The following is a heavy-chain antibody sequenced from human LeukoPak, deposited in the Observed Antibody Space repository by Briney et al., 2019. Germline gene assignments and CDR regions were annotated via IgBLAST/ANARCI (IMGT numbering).Heavy chain of an antibody. J-gene: IGHJ4*02. CDR2: IYPGDSTT. D-gene: IGHD3-22*01. CDR3: ARCAQYYDGSGYEFDY. V-gene: IGHV5-51*01. CDR1: GYSFTSYW. Sequence: GESLKISCKGSGYSFTSYWIGWVRQMPGKGLAWMGIIYPGDSTTRYSPSFQGQVTISADMSITTAYLQWSSLKASDTAMYFCARCAQYYDGSGYEFDYWGQGTLVTVSS.